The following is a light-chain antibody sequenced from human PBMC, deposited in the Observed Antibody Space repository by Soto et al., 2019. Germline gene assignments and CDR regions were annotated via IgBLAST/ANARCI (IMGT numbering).Light chain of an antibody. J-gene: IGKJ5*01. V-gene: IGKV3-15*01. Sequence: EIEMTQSPDTVYGSLGARVTIXCKASQSVRSNLAWYQHKPGQAPRLLIYDGSTRALGIPARFSGSESGTEFTLTISSLQSEDFAVYFCQQYDDWPITFGQGTRLEIK. CDR2: DGS. CDR1: QSVRSN. CDR3: QQYDDWPIT.